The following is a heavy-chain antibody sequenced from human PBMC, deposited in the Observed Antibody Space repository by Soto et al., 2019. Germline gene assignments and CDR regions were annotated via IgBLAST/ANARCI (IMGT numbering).Heavy chain of an antibody. CDR2: IIPIFGTA. V-gene: IGHV1-69*06. CDR3: ARELLGYRSSTSCPTGYYYYGMDV. D-gene: IGHD2-2*01. Sequence: SVKVACKASGGTFISYAIGWVRQAPEQGLEWMGGIIPIFGTANYAQKFQGRVTITADKSTSTAYMELSSLRSEDTTVYYCARELLGYRSSTSCPTGYYYYGMDVWGQGTTVTVSS. CDR1: GGTFISYA. J-gene: IGHJ6*02.